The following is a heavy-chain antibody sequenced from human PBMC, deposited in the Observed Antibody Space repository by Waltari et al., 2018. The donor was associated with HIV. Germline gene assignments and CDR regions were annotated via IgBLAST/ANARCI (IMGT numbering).Heavy chain of an antibody. CDR1: GATFTGNQ. Sequence: QVQLVQSGAEVKKPGASVKVSCKASGATFTGNQMHWVRQAPRQGLEWMGWISPNRGGTDKAQTFQVRVTMTRDTSISTAYMERSRLRSDDTAVYYCARGPYHYDSSDLGRGALDIWGQGTMVTVSS. CDR2: ISPNRGGT. J-gene: IGHJ3*02. V-gene: IGHV1-2*02. D-gene: IGHD3-22*01. CDR3: ARGPYHYDSSDLGRGALDI.